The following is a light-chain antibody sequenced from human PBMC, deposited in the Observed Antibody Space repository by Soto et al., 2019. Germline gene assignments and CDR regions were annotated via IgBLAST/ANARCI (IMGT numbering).Light chain of an antibody. J-gene: IGLJ3*02. Sequence: QSVLTQPPSAPGTPGQRVTISCSGSSSNIGSNTVNWYQQLPGTAPKLLIYTNNQRPSGVPDRFSGSKSGTSASLAISGLQSEDEADYYCAAWDDSLNGWVFGGGTKLTV. V-gene: IGLV1-44*01. CDR3: AAWDDSLNGWV. CDR1: SSNIGSNT. CDR2: TNN.